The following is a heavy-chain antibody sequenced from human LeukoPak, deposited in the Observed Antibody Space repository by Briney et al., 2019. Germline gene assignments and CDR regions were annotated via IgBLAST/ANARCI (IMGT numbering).Heavy chain of an antibody. V-gene: IGHV1-2*06. CDR3: ARGNGYFFDY. J-gene: IGHJ4*02. D-gene: IGHD5-24*01. CDR2: MNPDNGGT. CDR1: GYTFTGDY. Sequence: GASVKVSCWASGYTFTGDYVHWVRQAPGQGLEWMGRMNPDNGGTDFAQRFQGRVTMTRDTCITTAYLEVSSLRSDDTAVYYCARGNGYFFDYWGQGTPVTVSS.